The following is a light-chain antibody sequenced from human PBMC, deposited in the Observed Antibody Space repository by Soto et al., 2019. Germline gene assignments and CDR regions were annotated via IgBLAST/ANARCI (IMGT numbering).Light chain of an antibody. CDR2: NAS. CDR1: QSISSW. J-gene: IGKJ5*01. CDR3: QQYNSYSIT. Sequence: DSQMTQSPSTLSASVGDRFTITCRASQSISSWLAWYQQKPGKAPKLLIHNASSLESGVPSRFSGSGSGTEFTLTISSLQPDDFATYYCQQYNSYSITFGQGTRLEIK. V-gene: IGKV1-5*03.